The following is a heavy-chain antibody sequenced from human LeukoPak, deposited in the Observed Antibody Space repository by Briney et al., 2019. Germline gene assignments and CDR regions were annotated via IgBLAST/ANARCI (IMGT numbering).Heavy chain of an antibody. CDR2: ISGSGGST. Sequence: PGGSLRLSCAAAGFTFSNYAMSWVRQAPGKGLEWVSAISGSGGSTYYADSVKGRFTISRDNSKNTLYLQMNSLRAEDTAVYYCAKEAPFAMVRGVTGNYWGQGTLVTVSS. CDR1: GFTFSNYA. V-gene: IGHV3-23*01. D-gene: IGHD3-10*01. CDR3: AKEAPFAMVRGVTGNY. J-gene: IGHJ4*02.